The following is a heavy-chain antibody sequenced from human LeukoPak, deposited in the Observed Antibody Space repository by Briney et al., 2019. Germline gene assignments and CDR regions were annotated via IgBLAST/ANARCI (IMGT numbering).Heavy chain of an antibody. V-gene: IGHV4-34*01. CDR3: ATTDDCSSTSCAFDY. D-gene: IGHD2-2*01. Sequence: SETLSLTCAVYGGSFSGYYWSWIRQPPGKGLEWIGEIHHSGSTNYNPSLKSRVTISVDTSKNQFSLKLSSVTAADTAVYYCATTDDCSSTSCAFDYWGQGTLVTVSS. CDR1: GGSFSGYY. J-gene: IGHJ4*02. CDR2: IHHSGST.